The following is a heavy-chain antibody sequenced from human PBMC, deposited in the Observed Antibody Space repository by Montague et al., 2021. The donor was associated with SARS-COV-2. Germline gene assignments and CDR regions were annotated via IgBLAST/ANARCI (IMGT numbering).Heavy chain of an antibody. CDR1: GFTFSSYA. CDR3: ARDSRTDFDWLFPDSGSYYYYMDV. Sequence: SLSLSCAASGFTFSSYAMHWVRQAPGKGLEWVAVISYDGSNKYYADSVKGRFTISRDNSKNTLYLQMNSLRAEDTAVYYCARDSRTDFDWLFPDSGSYYYYMDVWGKGTTVTVSS. J-gene: IGHJ6*03. D-gene: IGHD3-9*01. V-gene: IGHV3-30-3*01. CDR2: ISYDGSNK.